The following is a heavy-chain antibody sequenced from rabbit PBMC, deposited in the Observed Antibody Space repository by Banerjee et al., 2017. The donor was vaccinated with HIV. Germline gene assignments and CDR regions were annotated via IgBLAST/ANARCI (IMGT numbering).Heavy chain of an antibody. J-gene: IGHJ4*01. V-gene: IGHV1S47*01. CDR2: IVNGDGNT. D-gene: IGHD7-1*01. CDR1: GFDFSSRA. CDR3: ARSLGVSKWYWNL. Sequence: QQQLVESGGDLVKPEGSLTLTCTASGFDFSSRAICWVRQAPGKRPEWIACIVNGDGNTYYASWAKGRFTISKPSSTTVTLQMTSLTAADTATYFCARSLGVSKWYWNLWGQGTLVTVS.